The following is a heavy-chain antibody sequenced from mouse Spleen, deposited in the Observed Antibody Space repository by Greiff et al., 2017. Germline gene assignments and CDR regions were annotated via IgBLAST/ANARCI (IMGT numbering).Heavy chain of an antibody. V-gene: IGHV3-6*01. D-gene: IGHD2-4*01. Sequence: EVKLMESGPGLVKPSQSLSLTCSVTGYSITSGYYWNWIRQFPGNKLEWMGYISYDGSNNYNPSLKNRISITRDTSKNQFFLKLNSVTTEDTATYYCARLYDYDLGDYWGQGTSVTVSS. CDR2: ISYDGSN. CDR3: ARLYDYDLGDY. CDR1: GYSITSGYY. J-gene: IGHJ4*01.